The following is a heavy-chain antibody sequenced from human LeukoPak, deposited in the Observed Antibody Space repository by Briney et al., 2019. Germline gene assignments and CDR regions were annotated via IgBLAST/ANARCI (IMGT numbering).Heavy chain of an antibody. V-gene: IGHV4-39*01. D-gene: IGHD3-22*01. CDR2: IYYSGST. CDR3: AGTMIVVVITAFDY. CDR1: GASISSYY. Sequence: SETLSLTCAVSGASISSYYWSWIRQPPGKGLEWIGSIYYSGSTYYNPSLKSRVTISVDTSKNQFSLKLSSVTAADTAVYYCAGTMIVVVITAFDYWGQGTLVTVSS. J-gene: IGHJ4*02.